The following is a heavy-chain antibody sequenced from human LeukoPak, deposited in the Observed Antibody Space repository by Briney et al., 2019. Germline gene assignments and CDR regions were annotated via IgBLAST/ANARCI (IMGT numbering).Heavy chain of an antibody. Sequence: SETLSLTCAVYGGSFSGYYWSWIRQPPGKGLEWIGEINHSGSTNYNPSLKSRVTISVDTSKNQFSLKLSSVTAADTAVYYCARGLIPAVSCSGGSCYSGWFDPWGQGTLVTVSS. D-gene: IGHD2-15*01. J-gene: IGHJ5*02. V-gene: IGHV4-34*01. CDR3: ARGLIPAVSCSGGSCYSGWFDP. CDR1: GGSFSGYY. CDR2: INHSGST.